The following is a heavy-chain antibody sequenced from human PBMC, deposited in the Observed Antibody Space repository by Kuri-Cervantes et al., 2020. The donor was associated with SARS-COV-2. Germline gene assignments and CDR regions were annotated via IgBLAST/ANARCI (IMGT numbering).Heavy chain of an antibody. J-gene: IGHJ4*02. CDR2: IYYSGST. CDR1: GGSVSSGSYY. D-gene: IGHD2-8*01. V-gene: IGHV4-61*01. Sequence: SETLSLTCTVSGGSVSSGSYYWSWVRQPPGKGLEWIGYIYYSGSTYYNPSLKSRVTISVDTSKNQFSLKLSSVTAADTAVYYCAREANTFDYWGQGTLVTVSS. CDR3: AREANTFDY.